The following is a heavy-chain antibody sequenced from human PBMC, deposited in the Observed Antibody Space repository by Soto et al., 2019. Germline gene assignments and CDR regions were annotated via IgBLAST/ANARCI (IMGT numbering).Heavy chain of an antibody. V-gene: IGHV3-23*01. Sequence: PGGSLRLSCAASGFTFDSPYSHGMSLVRQSPGKGPEWVSTISSNGANTHYAESVKGRSTISKDASRNTVHLHMNSLRAEDTATYFCVSWVSAHFDYWGHGTPVTVSS. CDR3: VSWVSAHFDY. D-gene: IGHD2-8*01. J-gene: IGHJ4*01. CDR1: GFTFDSPYSHG. CDR2: ISSNGANT.